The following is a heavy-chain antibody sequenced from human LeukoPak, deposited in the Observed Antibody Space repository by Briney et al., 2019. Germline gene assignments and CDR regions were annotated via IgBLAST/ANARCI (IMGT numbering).Heavy chain of an antibody. CDR2: IIPIFGTA. Sequence: SVKVSCKASGGTFSSYAISWVRQAPGQGLEWMGGIIPIFGTANYAQKFQGRVTITADESTSTAYMELSSLRSEDTAVYYCARTSAYSGSYLNSHFDYWGQGTLVTVSS. CDR1: GGTFSSYA. CDR3: ARTSAYSGSYLNSHFDY. V-gene: IGHV1-69*13. J-gene: IGHJ4*02. D-gene: IGHD1-26*01.